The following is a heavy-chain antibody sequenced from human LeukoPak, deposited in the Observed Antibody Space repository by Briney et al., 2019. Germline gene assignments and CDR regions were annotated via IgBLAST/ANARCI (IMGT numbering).Heavy chain of an antibody. J-gene: IGHJ4*02. CDR2: INHSGST. Sequence: SETLSLTCAVYGGSFSGYYWSWIRQPPGKGLEWIGEINHSGSTYYNPSLKSRVTISVDTSKNQFSLKLSSVTAADTAVYYCARHLVGEPDINYFDYWGQGTLVTVSS. CDR1: GGSFSGYY. CDR3: ARHLVGEPDINYFDY. D-gene: IGHD1-14*01. V-gene: IGHV4-34*01.